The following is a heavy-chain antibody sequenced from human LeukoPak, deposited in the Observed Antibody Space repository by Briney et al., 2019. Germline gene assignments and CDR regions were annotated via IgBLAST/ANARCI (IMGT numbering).Heavy chain of an antibody. V-gene: IGHV3-11*04. CDR1: GFTFSDYY. CDR2: ISSSGSTI. D-gene: IGHD6-13*01. CDR3: TTDHNAAAAGPQRPTNYYYYMDV. Sequence: GGSLRLSCAASGFTFSDYYMSWIRQAPGKGLEWVSYISSSGSTIYYADSVKGRFTISRDNAKNSLYLQMNSLRAEDTAVYYCTTDHNAAAAGPQRPTNYYYYMDVWGKGTTVTVSS. J-gene: IGHJ6*03.